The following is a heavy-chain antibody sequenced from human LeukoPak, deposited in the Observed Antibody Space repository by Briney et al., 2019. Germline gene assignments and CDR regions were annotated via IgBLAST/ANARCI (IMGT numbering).Heavy chain of an antibody. CDR3: AKGGDYGSVFDY. CDR2: ISGSGGST. D-gene: IGHD3-10*01. V-gene: IGHV3-23*01. CDR1: GFTFSSYA. Sequence: AGGSLRLSCAASGFTFSSYAMSWVRQAPGKGLEWVSAISGSGGSTYYADSVKGRFTVSRDNSKNTLYLQMNSLRAEDTAVYYCAKGGDYGSVFDYWGQGTLVTVSS. J-gene: IGHJ4*02.